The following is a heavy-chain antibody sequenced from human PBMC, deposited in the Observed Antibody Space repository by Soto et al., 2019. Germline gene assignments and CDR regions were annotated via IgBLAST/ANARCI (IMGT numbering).Heavy chain of an antibody. CDR3: ASNGFGETYYYGMDV. J-gene: IGHJ6*02. V-gene: IGHV1-69*12. CDR2: IIPIFGTA. Sequence: VQLVQSGAEMKKPGSSVKVSCKASGGTFSSYAISWVRQAPGQGLEWMGGIIPIFGTADYAQKFQGRVTITADESTSTAYMELSSLRSEDTALYYCASNGFGETYYYGMDVWGQGTTVTVSS. CDR1: GGTFSSYA. D-gene: IGHD3-10*01.